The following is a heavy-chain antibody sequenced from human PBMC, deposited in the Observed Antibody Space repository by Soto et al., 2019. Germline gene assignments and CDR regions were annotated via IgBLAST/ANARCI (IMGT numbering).Heavy chain of an antibody. Sequence: EVQLVESGGGLVQPGGSLRLSCAASGFTFSSYWMSWVRQAPGKGLEWVANIKQDGSEKYYVDSVKGRFTISGDNAKNLLYLQMNSLRAKYTAVYYCARDLGSAVNYYCAMDVWGQGTTVTVSS. CDR3: ARDLGSAVNYYCAMDV. V-gene: IGHV3-7*05. CDR1: GFTFSSYW. D-gene: IGHD7-27*01. CDR2: IKQDGSEK. J-gene: IGHJ6*02.